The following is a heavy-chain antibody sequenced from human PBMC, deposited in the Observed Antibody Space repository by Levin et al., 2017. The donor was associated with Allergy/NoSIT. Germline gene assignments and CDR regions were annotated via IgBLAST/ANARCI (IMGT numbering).Heavy chain of an antibody. J-gene: IGHJ3*01. CDR3: AQRYSSGWDKGAFDV. D-gene: IGHD6-19*01. CDR2: MNPHSGNT. CDR1: GYTFTDYD. V-gene: IGHV1-8*01. Sequence: ASVKVSCKASGYTFTDYDINWVRQARGQGLEWMGWMNPHSGNTGYAQRFQGRVTMTRTTSISVAYMELSSLTSEDTAVYYCAQRYSSGWDKGAFDVWGQGTMVNVSS.